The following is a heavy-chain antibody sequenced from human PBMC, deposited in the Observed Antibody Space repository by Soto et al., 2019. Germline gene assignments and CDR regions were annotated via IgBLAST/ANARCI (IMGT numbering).Heavy chain of an antibody. V-gene: IGHV3-33*01. CDR2: IWYDGSNK. CDR1: GFMFSSHG. CDR3: GPDTLDY. Sequence: QVQLVESGGGVAQPGRSLRLSCAASGFMFSSHGMHWLRQAPGKGLEWVAVIWYDGSNKYYADSVKGRFTISRDNSKNPLYLQMNSLRVDDTAVYYCGPDTLDYWGQGTVVTVSS. J-gene: IGHJ4*02.